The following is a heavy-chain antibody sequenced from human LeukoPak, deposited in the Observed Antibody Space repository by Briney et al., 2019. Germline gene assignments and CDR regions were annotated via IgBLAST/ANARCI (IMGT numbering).Heavy chain of an antibody. CDR3: ARRRYYYDSSGYHYAGTFDY. Sequence: SETLSLTCTVSGGSISSYYWSWIRQPPGKGLEWIGYIYYSGSTNYNPSLKSRVTISVDTSKNQFSLKLSSVTAADTAVYYCARRRYYYDSSGYHYAGTFDYWGQGTLVTVSS. V-gene: IGHV4-59*12. CDR2: IYYSGST. J-gene: IGHJ4*02. D-gene: IGHD3-22*01. CDR1: GGSISSYY.